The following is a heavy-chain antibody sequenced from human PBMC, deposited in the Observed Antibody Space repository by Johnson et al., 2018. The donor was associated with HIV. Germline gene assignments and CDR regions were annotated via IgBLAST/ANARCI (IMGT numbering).Heavy chain of an antibody. CDR1: GFTFYDPC. CDR3: ARELTYYYGSGSYPSGLDAFDI. CDR2: LTWHGCSP. V-gene: IGHV3-20*04. Sequence: VLLVESGGGVVRRGGSLRPSCATSGFTFYDPCMRWVRQRPGKGLAWGLGLTWHGCSPTFEHSVEGRFNISRRHAKDSLYLQMNSLRAEDTALYYCARELTYYYGSGSYPSGLDAFDIWGQGTMVTVSS. J-gene: IGHJ3*02. D-gene: IGHD3-10*01.